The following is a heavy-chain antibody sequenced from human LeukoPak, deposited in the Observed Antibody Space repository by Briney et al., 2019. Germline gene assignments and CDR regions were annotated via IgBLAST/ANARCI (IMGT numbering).Heavy chain of an antibody. CDR1: GFTFSSYS. V-gene: IGHV3-21*01. D-gene: IGHD3-9*01. CDR2: ISSSSSYI. J-gene: IGHJ4*02. CDR3: ARVPLTGRYFDY. Sequence: GGSLRLSCAASGFTFSSYSMNWVRQAPGKGLEWVSSISSSSSYIYYADSVKGRFTISRDNAKNSLYLQMNSLRAEDTAVYYCARVPLTGRYFDYWGQGTLVTVSS.